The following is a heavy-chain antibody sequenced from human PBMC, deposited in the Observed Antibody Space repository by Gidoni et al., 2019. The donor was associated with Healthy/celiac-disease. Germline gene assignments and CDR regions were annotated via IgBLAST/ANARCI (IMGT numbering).Heavy chain of an antibody. V-gene: IGHV4-34*01. CDR3: ARGGITGTTNWFDP. Sequence: QVQLQPRGAGLLKPSETLSLTCPVYGGSLSGYYCSWIRQPPGKGLEWIGESNHSGSTNHNPSLKSRVTISVDTSKNQFSLKLSSVTAADTAVYYCARGGITGTTNWFDPWGQGTLVTVSS. CDR1: GGSLSGYY. CDR2: SNHSGST. D-gene: IGHD1-7*01. J-gene: IGHJ5*02.